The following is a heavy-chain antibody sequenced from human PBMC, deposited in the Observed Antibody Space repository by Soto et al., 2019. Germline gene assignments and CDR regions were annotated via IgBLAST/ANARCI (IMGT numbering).Heavy chain of an antibody. CDR3: AKNWDTTFSSSSH. J-gene: IGHJ4*02. CDR1: GFPFSTYA. CDR2: ISGSGGST. V-gene: IGHV3-23*01. Sequence: EVPLLESGGGLVQPGGSLRLSCAASGFPFSTYAMTWVRQAPGKGLEWVSAISGSGGSTYYADSVKGRFTISRDKSKSTLFLQMNSLRAEDTAVYYCAKNWDTTFSSSSHWGQGALVTVSS. D-gene: IGHD6-6*01.